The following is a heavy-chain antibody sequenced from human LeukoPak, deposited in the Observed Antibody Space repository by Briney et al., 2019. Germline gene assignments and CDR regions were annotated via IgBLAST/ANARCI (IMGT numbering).Heavy chain of an antibody. D-gene: IGHD5-12*01. J-gene: IGHJ4*02. V-gene: IGHV4-59*01. Sequence: SETLSLTCAVYGGSLTNYYWTWLRQPPGKGLEWIGYIDYSGRANYSPSLKSRVTISLDTSNNQFSLKFNSVTAADTAVYYCARALATMFFDYWGQGTLVTVS. CDR2: IDYSGRA. CDR1: GGSLTNYY. CDR3: ARALATMFFDY.